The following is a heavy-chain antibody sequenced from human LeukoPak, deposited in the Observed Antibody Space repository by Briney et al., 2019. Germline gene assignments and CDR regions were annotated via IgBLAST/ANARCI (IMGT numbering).Heavy chain of an antibody. J-gene: IGHJ4*02. CDR1: GYTFTSYD. CDR3: ARVLGIVGATTGFNY. V-gene: IGHV1-8*03. Sequence: ASVKVSCKASGYTFTSYDNNWVRQATGQGLEWMGWMNPNSGNTGYAQKFQGRVTITRNTSISTAYMELSSLRSEDTAVYYCARVLGIVGATTGFNYWGQGTLVTVSS. D-gene: IGHD1-26*01. CDR2: MNPNSGNT.